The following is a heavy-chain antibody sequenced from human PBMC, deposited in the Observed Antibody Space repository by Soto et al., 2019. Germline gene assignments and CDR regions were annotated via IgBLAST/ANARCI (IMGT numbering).Heavy chain of an antibody. CDR3: ATLSNYADAVDI. CDR1: GFIFRSYG. D-gene: IGHD1-7*01. J-gene: IGHJ3*02. Sequence: GGSLRLSCVASGFIFRSYGMHWVRQAPGKGLEWVAVTSYDGSNKDYVDSVKGRFTISRDNFKNTLYLQMNSLRAEDTAVYYCATLSNYADAVDIWGQGTMVTVSS. V-gene: IGHV3-30*03. CDR2: TSYDGSNK.